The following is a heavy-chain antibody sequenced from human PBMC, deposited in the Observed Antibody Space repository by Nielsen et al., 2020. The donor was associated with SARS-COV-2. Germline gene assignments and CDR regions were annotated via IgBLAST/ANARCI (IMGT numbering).Heavy chain of an antibody. CDR1: GGTFSTYT. CDR3: ARVGNTVTEDY. D-gene: IGHD4-17*01. V-gene: IGHV1-69*13. Sequence: SVKVSCKASGGTFSTYTINWVRQAPGQGLEWMGGIIPIFGTANYAQKFQGRVTITADESTSTAYMELSGMRSEDTAVYYCARVGNTVTEDYWGQGTLVNVSS. CDR2: IIPIFGTA. J-gene: IGHJ4*02.